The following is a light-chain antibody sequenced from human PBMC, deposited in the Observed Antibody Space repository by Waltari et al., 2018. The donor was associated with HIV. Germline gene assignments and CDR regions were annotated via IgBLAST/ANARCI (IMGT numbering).Light chain of an antibody. CDR2: WAS. J-gene: IGKJ1*01. V-gene: IGKV4-1*01. CDR3: LQHYSSPQT. CDR1: QSVFHSSNNKNY. Sequence: DIVMTQYPDSLAVSPGERATIKCKSSQSVFHSSNNKNYLAWYQHKPGQPPRLLIYWASIRESGVPDRFSGSGSGTDFALTITSLQPEDVAVYYCLQHYSSPQTFGQGTKVDIK.